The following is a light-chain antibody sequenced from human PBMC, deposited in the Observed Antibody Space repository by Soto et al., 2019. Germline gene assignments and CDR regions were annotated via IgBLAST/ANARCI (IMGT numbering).Light chain of an antibody. CDR2: GGT. CDR3: CSYATSSTYV. CDR1: SSDVGSYNL. V-gene: IGLV2-23*01. Sequence: QSVLTQPASVSGSPGQSITISCTGTSSDVGSYNLVSWYQQHPGKAPKLMIYGGTKRPSGVSDRFSGSRSGNTASLTISGLQAEDEADYYCCSYATSSTYVFGTGTKLTVL. J-gene: IGLJ1*01.